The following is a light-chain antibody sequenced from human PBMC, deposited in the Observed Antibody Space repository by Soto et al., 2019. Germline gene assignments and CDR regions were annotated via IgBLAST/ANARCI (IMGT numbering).Light chain of an antibody. CDR3: QSYDSSLNGYV. CDR1: SSNIGAGYG. CDR2: GNN. Sequence: QSVLTQPPSVSGAPGQRVSISCTGSSSNIGAGYGVHWYHQLPGTAPKLLIFGNNNRPSGVPDRFSGSKSDTSASLGITGLQAEDEADYYCQSYDSSLNGYVFGTGTKVTVL. J-gene: IGLJ1*01. V-gene: IGLV1-40*01.